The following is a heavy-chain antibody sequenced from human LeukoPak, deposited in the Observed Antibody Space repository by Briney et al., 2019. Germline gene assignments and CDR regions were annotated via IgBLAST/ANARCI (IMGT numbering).Heavy chain of an antibody. CDR2: MKQDGSEI. J-gene: IGHJ4*02. Sequence: PGGSLRLSCAASGFTFSSYWMTWVRQAPGKGLEWVAYMKQDGSEIYYVDSVKGRFTISRDNAKNSLYLQMNSLRAEDTALYYCAKAPIYYYDSSGYSYYFDYWGQGTLVTVSS. CDR3: AKAPIYYYDSSGYSYYFDY. D-gene: IGHD3-22*01. CDR1: GFTFSSYW. V-gene: IGHV3-7*03.